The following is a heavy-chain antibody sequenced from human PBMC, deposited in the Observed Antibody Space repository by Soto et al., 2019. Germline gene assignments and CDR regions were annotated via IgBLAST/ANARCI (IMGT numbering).Heavy chain of an antibody. CDR1: GFTFSTYW. CDR3: VCGGKFFVS. V-gene: IGHV3-7*01. CDR2: LDQDGSER. J-gene: IGHJ4*02. Sequence: EVQLVESGGGLVQPGGSLRLSCAASGFTFSTYWMTWVRRPPGKGLEWVANLDQDGSERYYVDSVRDRFTISRDNAKNSLYLPLYSLRAEHSDVYYCVCGGKFFVSWGQGTLVTVSP. D-gene: IGHD3-16*01.